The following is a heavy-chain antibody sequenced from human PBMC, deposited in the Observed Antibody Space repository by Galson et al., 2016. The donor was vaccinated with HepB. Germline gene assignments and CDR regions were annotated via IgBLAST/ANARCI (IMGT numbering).Heavy chain of an antibody. J-gene: IGHJ4*02. CDR2: ISGSGGST. CDR1: GFAFSTYV. CDR3: AKEFYDYVWGNYRPRPVDY. V-gene: IGHV3-23*01. Sequence: SLRLSCAASGFAFSTYVMSWVRQAPGKGLEWVSAISGSGGSTYYADSVKGRFTISRGNSKNTLYLQMNSLRAEDTAVYYCAKEFYDYVWGNYRPRPVDYWGQGTLVTVSS. D-gene: IGHD3-16*02.